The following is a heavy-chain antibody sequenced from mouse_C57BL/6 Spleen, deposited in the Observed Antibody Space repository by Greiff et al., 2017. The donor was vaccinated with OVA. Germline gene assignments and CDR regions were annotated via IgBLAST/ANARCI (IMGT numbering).Heavy chain of an antibody. CDR3: ARKAGLYWYFDV. V-gene: IGHV1-26*01. Sequence: VQLQQSGPELVKPGASVKISCKASGYTFTDYYMNWVKQSHGKSLEWIGDINPNNGGTSYNQKFKGKATLTVDKSSSTAYMELRSLTSEDSAVYYCARKAGLYWYFDVWGTGTTVTVSS. D-gene: IGHD3-2*02. J-gene: IGHJ1*03. CDR1: GYTFTDYY. CDR2: INPNNGGT.